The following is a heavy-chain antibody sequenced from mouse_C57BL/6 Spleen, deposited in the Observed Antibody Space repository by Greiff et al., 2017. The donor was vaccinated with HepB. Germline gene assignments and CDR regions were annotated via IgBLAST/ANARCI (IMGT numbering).Heavy chain of an antibody. CDR1: GFTFSSYA. CDR3: TREGAYDGYGYYGG. Sequence: EVMLVESGEGLVKPGGSLKLSCAASGFTFSSYAMSWVRQTPEKRLEWVAYISSGGDYIYYADTVKGRFTISRDNARNTLYLQMSSLKSEDTVMYDGTREGAYDGYGYYGGWGQGTTLTVDS. D-gene: IGHD2-3*01. J-gene: IGHJ2*01. V-gene: IGHV5-9-1*02. CDR2: ISSGGDYI.